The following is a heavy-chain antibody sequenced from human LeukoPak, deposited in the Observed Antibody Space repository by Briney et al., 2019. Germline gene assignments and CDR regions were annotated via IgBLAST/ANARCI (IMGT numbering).Heavy chain of an antibody. Sequence: GSLRLSCAASGFTFSSYSMNWVRQPPGKGLEWIGEINHSGSTNYNPSLKSRVTISVDTSKNQFSLKLSSVTAADTAVYYCARSSEGRYYYDSSGYSYYYYYMDVWGKGTTVTISS. D-gene: IGHD3-22*01. CDR2: INHSGST. CDR3: ARSSEGRYYYDSSGYSYYYYYMDV. V-gene: IGHV4-34*01. J-gene: IGHJ6*03. CDR1: GFTFSSYS.